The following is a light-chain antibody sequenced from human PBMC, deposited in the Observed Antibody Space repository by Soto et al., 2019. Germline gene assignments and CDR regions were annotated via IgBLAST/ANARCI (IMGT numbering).Light chain of an antibody. V-gene: IGLV2-14*01. J-gene: IGLJ1*01. CDR3: NSYTTSETYV. CDR1: NSDVGSYNR. Sequence: QSVLTQPASVSGSPGQSITISCTGTNSDVGSYNRVSWYQQPPGTAPKLIIYDVNNRPSGVSYRFSGSKSGNTASLTISGLQAEDEADYYCNSYTTSETYVFXTGTKVTVL. CDR2: DVN.